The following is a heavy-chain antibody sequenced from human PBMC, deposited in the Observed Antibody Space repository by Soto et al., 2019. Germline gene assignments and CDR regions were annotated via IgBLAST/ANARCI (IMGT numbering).Heavy chain of an antibody. CDR1: GFTFSSYG. J-gene: IGHJ3*02. CDR3: AREALLRDTYYYDSSGYYDAFDI. Sequence: GGSLRLSCAASGFTFSSYGMHWVRQAPGKGLEWVAVIWYDGSNKYYADSVKGRFTISRDNSKNTLYLQMNSLRAEDTAVYYCAREALLRDTYYYDSSGYYDAFDIWGQGTMVTVSS. CDR2: IWYDGSNK. D-gene: IGHD3-22*01. V-gene: IGHV3-33*01.